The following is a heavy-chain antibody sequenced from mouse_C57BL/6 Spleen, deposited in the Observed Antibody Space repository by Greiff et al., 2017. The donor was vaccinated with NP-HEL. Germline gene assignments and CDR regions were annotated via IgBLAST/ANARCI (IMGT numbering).Heavy chain of an antibody. CDR2: IDPENGDT. CDR3: TTYYGKGD. J-gene: IGHJ2*01. Sequence: VQLQQSGAELVRPGASVKLSCTASGFNIKDDYMHWVKQRPEQGLEWIGWIDPENGDTEYASKFQGKATITADTSSNTAYLQLSSLTSEDTAVYYCTTYYGKGDWGQGTTLTVSS. D-gene: IGHD1-1*01. CDR1: GFNIKDDY. V-gene: IGHV14-4*01.